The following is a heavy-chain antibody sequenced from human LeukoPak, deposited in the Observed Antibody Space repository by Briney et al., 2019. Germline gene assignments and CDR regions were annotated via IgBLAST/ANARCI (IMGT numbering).Heavy chain of an antibody. CDR1: GFTFSSYA. V-gene: IGHV3-23*01. J-gene: IGHJ4*02. Sequence: GGSLRLSCAASGFTFSSYAMSWVRQAPGKGLEWVSAISGSGGSTYYADSVKGRFTISRDNSKNTLYLQMNSLRAEDTAVYYCAKASPYYYYGSGSYYPAHYWGQGTLVTVSS. CDR2: ISGSGGST. CDR3: AKASPYYYYGSGSYYPAHY. D-gene: IGHD3-10*01.